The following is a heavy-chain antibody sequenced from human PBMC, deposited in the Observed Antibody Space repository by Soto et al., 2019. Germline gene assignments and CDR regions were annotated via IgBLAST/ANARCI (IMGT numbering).Heavy chain of an antibody. CDR3: ARDAPPYSSSWHQGYNWFDP. Sequence: PSQTLSLTCAISGDSVSSNSAAWNWIRPSPSRGLEWLGRTYYRSKWYNDYAVSVKSRITINPDTSKNQFSLQLNSVTPEDTAVYYCARDAPPYSSSWHQGYNWFDPWGQGTLVTVSS. J-gene: IGHJ5*02. CDR2: TYYRSKWYN. D-gene: IGHD6-13*01. V-gene: IGHV6-1*01. CDR1: GDSVSSNSAA.